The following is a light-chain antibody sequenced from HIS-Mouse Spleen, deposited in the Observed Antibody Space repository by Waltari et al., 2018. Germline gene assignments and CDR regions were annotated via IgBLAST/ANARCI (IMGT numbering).Light chain of an antibody. V-gene: IGKV1-5*03. J-gene: IGKJ1*01. CDR2: KAS. CDR1: QSISSW. Sequence: DLQMTQSPSTLSASVGDRVTITCRPSQSISSWLAWYQQKPGKAPKLLIYKASSLESGVPSRFSGSGSGTEFTLTISSLQPDDFATYYCQQYNSYSRTFGQGTKVEIK. CDR3: QQYNSYSRT.